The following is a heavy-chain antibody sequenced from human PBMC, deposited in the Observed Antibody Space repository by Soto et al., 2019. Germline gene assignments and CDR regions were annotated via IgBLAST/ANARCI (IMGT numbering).Heavy chain of an antibody. CDR2: INPKSDDT. CDR1: GYPFSDNQ. Sequence: VASVKVSCKASGYPFSDNQIHWLRRAPGQGLEWVGRINPKSDDTNYAQKFQGRVTMTRDTSIDTAYLELTGLTSDDTATYYCARKHSLDYIRWGLDPWGQGTLVTVSS. J-gene: IGHJ5*02. V-gene: IGHV1-2*02. CDR3: ARKHSLDYIRWGLDP. D-gene: IGHD4-4*01.